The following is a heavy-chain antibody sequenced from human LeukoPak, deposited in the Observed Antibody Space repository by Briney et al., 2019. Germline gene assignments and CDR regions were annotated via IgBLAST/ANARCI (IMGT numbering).Heavy chain of an antibody. V-gene: IGHV3-30-3*01. D-gene: IGHD3-10*01. Sequence: GGSLRLSCAASGFTFSSYAMHWVRQAPGKGLEWVAVISYDGSNKYYADSVKGRFTISRDNSKNTLYLQMNSLRAEDTAVYYCARPSVLLWFGKLSMEVTPDHDYWGQGTLVTVSS. CDR1: GFTFSSYA. CDR3: ARPSVLLWFGKLSMEVTPDHDY. J-gene: IGHJ4*02. CDR2: ISYDGSNK.